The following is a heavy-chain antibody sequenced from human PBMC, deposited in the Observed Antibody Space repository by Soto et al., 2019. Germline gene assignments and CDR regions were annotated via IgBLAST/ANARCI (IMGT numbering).Heavy chain of an antibody. CDR1: GFTVSSNY. V-gene: IGHV3-66*01. Sequence: EVQLVESGGGLVQPGGSLRLSCAASGFTVSSNYMSWVRQAPGKGLEWVSVIYSGGSTYYADSVKGRFTISRDNSKDTLCLQMNSLRGEDTAVYYCARDQGYCSGGGCYSEGWFDPWGQGTLVTVSS. D-gene: IGHD2-15*01. J-gene: IGHJ5*02. CDR2: IYSGGST. CDR3: ARDQGYCSGGGCYSEGWFDP.